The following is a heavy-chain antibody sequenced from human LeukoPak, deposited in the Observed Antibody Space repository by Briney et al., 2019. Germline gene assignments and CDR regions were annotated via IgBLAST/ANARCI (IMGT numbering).Heavy chain of an antibody. CDR3: AKDWAGHLVPPYFDQ. Sequence: GGSLRLSCAASGFTFSNYAMGWVRQAPGKGLEWVSGIMDAGDRTYYTDSVKGRFTISRDNAKNTVYLQMNSLRAEDTAVYYCAKDWAGHLVPPYFDQWDQGTLVIVSS. CDR2: IMDAGDRT. CDR1: GFTFSNYA. D-gene: IGHD6-6*01. V-gene: IGHV3-23*01. J-gene: IGHJ4*02.